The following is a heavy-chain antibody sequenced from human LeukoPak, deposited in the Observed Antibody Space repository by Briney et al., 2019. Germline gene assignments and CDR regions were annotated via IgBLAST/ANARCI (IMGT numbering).Heavy chain of an antibody. CDR1: GGSLSGYF. Sequence: PSETLSLTCAVYGGSLSGYFRSWIRQPPGKGLEWLGEINHSGSTSHNPSLKSRVTISVDTSKNQFTLNLNSVTAADTAVYYCARHLLGSEAAAHDYWGQGTLVTVSS. V-gene: IGHV4-34*01. J-gene: IGHJ4*02. CDR2: INHSGST. CDR3: ARHLLGSEAAAHDY. D-gene: IGHD6-13*01.